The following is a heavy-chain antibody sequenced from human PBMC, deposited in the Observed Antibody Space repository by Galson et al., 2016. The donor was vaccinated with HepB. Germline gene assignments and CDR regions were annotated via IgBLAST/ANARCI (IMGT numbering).Heavy chain of an antibody. V-gene: IGHV4-4*08. Sequence: ETLSLTCTVSGGSISNYYWSWVRQPPGKGLEWIGQVFRSGRVNYTPSLATRVTISIDTSNNYFSLRLTSVTAADTARYFCARQYRGGPSDYWGQGTLVIVSS. CDR2: VFRSGRV. CDR1: GGSISNYY. D-gene: IGHD5-12*01. CDR3: ARQYRGGPSDY. J-gene: IGHJ4*02.